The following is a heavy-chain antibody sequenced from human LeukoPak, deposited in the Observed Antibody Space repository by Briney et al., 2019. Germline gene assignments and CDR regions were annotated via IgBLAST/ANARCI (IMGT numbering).Heavy chain of an antibody. Sequence: SVKVSCKASGGTFSSYAISWVRQAPGQGLEWMGGIIPIFGTANYAQKFQGRVTITADESTSTAYMELSSLRSEDTAVYYCATVRVVGRQGYFDYWGQGTLVSVSS. CDR3: ATVRVVGRQGYFDY. CDR1: GGTFSSYA. J-gene: IGHJ4*02. CDR2: IIPIFGTA. D-gene: IGHD2-2*01. V-gene: IGHV1-69*13.